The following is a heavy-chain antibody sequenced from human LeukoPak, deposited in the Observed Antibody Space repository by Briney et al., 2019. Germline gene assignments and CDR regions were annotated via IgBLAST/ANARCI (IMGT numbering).Heavy chain of an antibody. J-gene: IGHJ4*02. CDR3: ACSRTYFYDSSGYYTAAFDY. V-gene: IGHV4-61*02. D-gene: IGHD3-22*01. CDR1: GGSISSGSYY. Sequence: SETLSLTCTVSGGSISSGSYYWSWIRQPAGKGLEWIGRIYTSGNTNYNPSLKSRVTISVDTSKNQFSLKLSSVTAADTAVYYCACSRTYFYDSSGYYTAAFDYWSQGTLVTVSS. CDR2: IYTSGNT.